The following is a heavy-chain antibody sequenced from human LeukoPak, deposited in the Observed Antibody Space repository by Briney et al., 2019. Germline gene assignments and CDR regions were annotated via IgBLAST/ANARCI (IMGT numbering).Heavy chain of an antibody. Sequence: GGSLRLSCAASGFTFSSYAMHWVRRAPGKGLEWVAVISDDGSNKYYADSVKGRFTISRDNSKNTLYLQMNSLRAEDTAVYYCARDCSSTSCYSGLDYWGQGTLVTVSS. CDR1: GFTFSSYA. CDR2: ISDDGSNK. J-gene: IGHJ4*02. CDR3: ARDCSSTSCYSGLDY. V-gene: IGHV3-30*04. D-gene: IGHD2-2*01.